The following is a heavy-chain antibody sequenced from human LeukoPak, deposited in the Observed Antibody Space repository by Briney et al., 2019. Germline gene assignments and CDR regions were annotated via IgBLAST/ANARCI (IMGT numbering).Heavy chain of an antibody. CDR2: IYYSGSTT. Sequence: KPSETLSLTCTVSGGSISSYYWSWIRQPPGKGLEWIGYIYYSGSTTNYNPSLKSRVTISVDTSKNQFSLNLSSVTAADTAVYYCARGGKAAVRFDLWGRGTLVTVSS. CDR1: GGSISSYY. V-gene: IGHV4-59*08. CDR3: ARGGKAAVRFDL. D-gene: IGHD2-15*01. J-gene: IGHJ2*01.